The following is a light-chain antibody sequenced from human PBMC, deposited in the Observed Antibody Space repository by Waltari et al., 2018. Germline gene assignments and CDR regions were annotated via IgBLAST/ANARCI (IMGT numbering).Light chain of an antibody. J-gene: IGKJ2*01. CDR3: QQRSNWPYT. CDR2: DAS. CDR1: QTVSSH. V-gene: IGKV3-11*01. Sequence: RAGQTVSSHLAWYQQKPGQAPRLLIFDASSRAPGIPAKFSGSGSGTDFTLTVSNLEPEDFAVYYCQQRSNWPYTFGQGTRVEIK.